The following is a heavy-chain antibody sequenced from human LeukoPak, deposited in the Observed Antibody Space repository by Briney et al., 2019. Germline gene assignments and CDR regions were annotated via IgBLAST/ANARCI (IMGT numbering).Heavy chain of an antibody. J-gene: IGHJ4*02. CDR3: AKDRSSSWKNLEFDY. Sequence: GGSLRLSCAASGFTFSSYGMHWVRQAPGKGLEWVAFIRYDGSNKYYADSVKGRFTISRDNAKNSLYLQMNSLRAEDMALYYCAKDRSSSWKNLEFDYWGQGTLVTVSS. CDR2: IRYDGSNK. D-gene: IGHD6-13*01. CDR1: GFTFSSYG. V-gene: IGHV3-30*02.